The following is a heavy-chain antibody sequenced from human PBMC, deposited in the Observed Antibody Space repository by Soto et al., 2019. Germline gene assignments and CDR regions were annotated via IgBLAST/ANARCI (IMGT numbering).Heavy chain of an antibody. V-gene: IGHV3-30-3*01. CDR1: GFTFSSYA. CDR2: ISYDGSNK. Sequence: GGSLRLSCAASGFTFSSYAMHWVRQAPGKGLEWVAVISYDGSNKYYADSVKGRFTTSRDNSKNTLYPQMNSLRAEDTAVYYCARVMSRSSRYFDWLGPFDYWGQGTLVTVSS. D-gene: IGHD3-9*01. CDR3: ARVMSRSSRYFDWLGPFDY. J-gene: IGHJ4*02.